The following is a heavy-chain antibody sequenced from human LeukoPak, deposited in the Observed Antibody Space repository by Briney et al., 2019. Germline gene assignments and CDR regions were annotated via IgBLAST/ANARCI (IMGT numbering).Heavy chain of an antibody. J-gene: IGHJ5*02. CDR3: ARDSSITMIVVVNHWFDP. Sequence: ASVKVSCKASGYTFTGYYMHWVRQAPGQGLEWMGWINPNSGGTNYAQKFQGRVTMTRDTSISTAYMELSRLRSDDTAVYYCARDSSITMIVVVNHWFDPWGQGTLVTVSS. V-gene: IGHV1-2*02. CDR2: INPNSGGT. D-gene: IGHD3-22*01. CDR1: GYTFTGYY.